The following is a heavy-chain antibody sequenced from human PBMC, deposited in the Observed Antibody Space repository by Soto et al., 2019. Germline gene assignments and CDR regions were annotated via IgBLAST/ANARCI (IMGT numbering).Heavy chain of an antibody. CDR1: GGSVSSGSDY. CDR2: IYNSGST. J-gene: IGHJ4*02. Sequence: SETLSLTCTVSGGSVSSGSDYWSWIRHPPGRGLEWIGYIYNSGSTDYNTSLKSRVTISVDTSKNQFSLKLTSVTAADTAVYFCASGSSASAYIDYWGQGTQVTVSS. CDR3: ASGSSASAYIDY. V-gene: IGHV4-61*01. D-gene: IGHD6-13*01.